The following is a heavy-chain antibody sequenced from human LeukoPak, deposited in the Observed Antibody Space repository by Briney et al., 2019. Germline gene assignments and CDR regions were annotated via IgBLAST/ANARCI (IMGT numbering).Heavy chain of an antibody. D-gene: IGHD1-26*01. CDR3: ARAAHSGSLAPFDY. V-gene: IGHV4-39*07. J-gene: IGHJ4*02. CDR1: GGSISSTSYY. Sequence: SETLSLTCTVSGGSISSTSYYWGWIRQPPGKGLECIGTIYYSGSTYYNPSLKSRVTISVDTSKNQFSLKLSSVTAADTAVYYCARAAHSGSLAPFDYWGQGTLVTVSS. CDR2: IYYSGST.